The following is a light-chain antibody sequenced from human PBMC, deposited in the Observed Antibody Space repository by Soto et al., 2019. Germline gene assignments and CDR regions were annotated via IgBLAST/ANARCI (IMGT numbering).Light chain of an antibody. CDR3: QSYDSSLSGWM. J-gene: IGLJ3*02. CDR1: SSNIGAGYD. Sequence: QSVLTQPPSVSGAPGQRVTISCTGSSSNIGAGYDVHWYQQLPGTAPKLLIYGNNNRPSGVPDRSSGSKSATSASLAITGLQAEDEADYYCQSYDSSLSGWMFGGGTKVTVL. CDR2: GNN. V-gene: IGLV1-40*01.